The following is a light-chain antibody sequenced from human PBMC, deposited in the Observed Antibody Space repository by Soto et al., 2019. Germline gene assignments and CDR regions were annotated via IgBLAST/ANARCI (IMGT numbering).Light chain of an antibody. CDR1: SSDVSAHNI. Sequence: LNRPASVPGSPGQSITISCTGSSSDVSAHNIVSWYQHQPGKAPKLILNEVTTRPSGVASRFSGYKSCNTASQTIAGLQADAVANYDCRSYTRSNNPFFFGTGTKVTL. J-gene: IGLJ1*01. V-gene: IGLV2-14*01. CDR3: RSYTRSNNPFF. CDR2: EVT.